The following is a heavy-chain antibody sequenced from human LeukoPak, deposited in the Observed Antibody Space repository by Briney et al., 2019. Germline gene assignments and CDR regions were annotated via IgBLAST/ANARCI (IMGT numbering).Heavy chain of an antibody. V-gene: IGHV4-34*01. CDR1: GFTFSSYW. CDR2: INHSGST. Sequence: GSLRLSCAASGFTFSSYWMSWVRQPPGKGLEWIGEINHSGSTNYNPSLKSRVTISVDTSKNQFSLKLSSVTAADTAVYYCARGAGAPIYGMDVWGQGTTVTVSS. J-gene: IGHJ6*02. CDR3: ARGAGAPIYGMDV. D-gene: IGHD1-26*01.